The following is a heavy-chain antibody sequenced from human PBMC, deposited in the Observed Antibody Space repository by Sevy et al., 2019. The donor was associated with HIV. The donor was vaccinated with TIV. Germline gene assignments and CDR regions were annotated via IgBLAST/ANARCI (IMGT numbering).Heavy chain of an antibody. CDR1: GFTFSSYE. CDR3: ARDLPPSATTVAHFDC. J-gene: IGHJ4*02. CDR2: ISNSGTTI. V-gene: IGHV3-48*03. D-gene: IGHD4-17*01. Sequence: GGSLRLSCAASGFTFSSYEMNWVRQAPGKGLEWVSYISNSGTTISYSDSVKGRFTISRDNVRHSLYLHMNSLRAEDTAVYYCARDLPPSATTVAHFDCWGQGTLVTVSS.